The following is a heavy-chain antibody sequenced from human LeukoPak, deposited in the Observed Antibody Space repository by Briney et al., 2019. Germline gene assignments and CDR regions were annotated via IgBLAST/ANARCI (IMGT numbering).Heavy chain of an antibody. V-gene: IGHV3-23*01. CDR1: GFTFSSYA. J-gene: IGHJ4*02. Sequence: GGSLRLSCAASGFTFSSYAMTWVRQAPGKGLEWLSSISSSGRNTYYADSVKGRFTISRDNSKNTLYLQMDSLRAEDTAGYYCAKDRGPVGTSPFDYWGQGTLVTVSS. CDR2: ISSSGRNT. CDR3: AKDRGPVGTSPFDY. D-gene: IGHD1-26*01.